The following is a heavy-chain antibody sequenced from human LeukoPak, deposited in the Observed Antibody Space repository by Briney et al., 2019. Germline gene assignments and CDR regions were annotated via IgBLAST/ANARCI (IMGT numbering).Heavy chain of an antibody. V-gene: IGHV1-2*02. CDR3: ARDEAIYNGAWKQTNWFDP. J-gene: IGHJ5*02. Sequence: ASVRVSCKASGYRFIDYFIHWVRQAPRHGLEWMGWINPNNGGTKYAQRFQGRVTMSRDTSISTAYIELTSLTYDDTATYFCARDEAIYNGAWKQTNWFDPWGQGTQVTVSS. CDR2: INPNNGGT. D-gene: IGHD2-8*01. CDR1: GYRFIDYF.